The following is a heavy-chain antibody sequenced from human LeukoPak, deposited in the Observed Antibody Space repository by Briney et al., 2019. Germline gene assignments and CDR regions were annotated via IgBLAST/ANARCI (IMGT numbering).Heavy chain of an antibody. Sequence: QPGGSLRLSCAASGFTFSGYAMSWVGQAPGKGLEWVSSISGSGGTTHYADSVKGQFTITRDNSKNTLNLQMNSLRAEDTAVYYCATLGVLGDYWGQGTLVTVSS. CDR1: GFTFSGYA. CDR3: ATLGVLGDY. D-gene: IGHD3-10*01. V-gene: IGHV3-23*01. CDR2: ISGSGGTT. J-gene: IGHJ4*02.